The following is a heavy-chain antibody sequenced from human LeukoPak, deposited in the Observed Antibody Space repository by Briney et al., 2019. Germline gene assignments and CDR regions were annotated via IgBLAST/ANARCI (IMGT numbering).Heavy chain of an antibody. CDR2: IYYSGST. D-gene: IGHD4-17*01. J-gene: IGHJ4*02. CDR1: GGSISSSSYY. Sequence: PSETLSLTCTVSGGSISSSSYYWGWIRQPPGKGLEWIGSIYYSGSTYYNPSLKSRVTISVDTSKNQFSLRLTSVTAADTAMYYCARDDGDSTMGYYFDYWGQGTLVTVSS. CDR3: ARDDGDSTMGYYFDY. V-gene: IGHV4-39*07.